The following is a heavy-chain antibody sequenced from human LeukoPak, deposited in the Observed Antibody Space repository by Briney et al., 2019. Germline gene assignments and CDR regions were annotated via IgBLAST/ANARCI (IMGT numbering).Heavy chain of an antibody. D-gene: IGHD3-10*01. V-gene: IGHV3-23*01. J-gene: IGHJ4*02. CDR2: ISGSGGST. CDR1: GFTFSSYA. Sequence: GGSLRLSCAASGFTFSSYAMSWVRQAPGKGLEWVSAISGSGGSTYYADSVKGRFTISRDNSKNTLYLQMNSLRAEDTAVYYCARDLGRVRGVADYWGQGTLVTVSS. CDR3: ARDLGRVRGVADY.